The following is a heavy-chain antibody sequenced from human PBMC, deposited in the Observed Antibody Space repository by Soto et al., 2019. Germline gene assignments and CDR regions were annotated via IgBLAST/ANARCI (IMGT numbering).Heavy chain of an antibody. CDR3: AKDKYSGSQIFDY. J-gene: IGHJ4*02. V-gene: IGHV3-30*18. D-gene: IGHD1-26*01. CDR1: GFTFSSYG. CDR2: ISYDGSNK. Sequence: QVQLVESGGGVVQPGRSLRLSCAASGFTFSSYGMHWVRQAPGKGLERVAVISYDGSNKYYADSVKGRFTISRDNSKNTRYLQMNSLRAEDMAVYYCAKDKYSGSQIFDYWGQGTLVTVSS.